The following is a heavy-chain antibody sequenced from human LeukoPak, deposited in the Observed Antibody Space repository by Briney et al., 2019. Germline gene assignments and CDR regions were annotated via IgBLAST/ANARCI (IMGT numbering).Heavy chain of an antibody. Sequence: GGSLRLSCAASRFTFSTYSMNWVRQAPGKGLEWVSSISSRSTYIYYADSVKGRFTISRDNAKNSLYLQMNSLRAEDTAVYYCARDVSDIVGATKDDYWGQGTLVTVSS. J-gene: IGHJ4*02. V-gene: IGHV3-21*01. CDR3: ARDVSDIVGATKDDY. CDR2: ISSRSTYI. CDR1: RFTFSTYS. D-gene: IGHD1-26*01.